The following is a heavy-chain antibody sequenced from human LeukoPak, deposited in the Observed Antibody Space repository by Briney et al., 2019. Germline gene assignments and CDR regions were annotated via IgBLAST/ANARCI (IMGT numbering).Heavy chain of an antibody. CDR1: GYTFTSYD. Sequence: ASVKVSCKASGYTFTSYDINWVRQAPGQGLEWMGWMNPNSGNTGYAQKFQGRVTITRNTSISTAYMELSSLRSEDTAVYYCARVRIAAAGSNWFDPWGQGTLVTVSS. CDR2: MNPNSGNT. CDR3: ARVRIAAAGSNWFDP. J-gene: IGHJ5*02. D-gene: IGHD6-13*01. V-gene: IGHV1-8*03.